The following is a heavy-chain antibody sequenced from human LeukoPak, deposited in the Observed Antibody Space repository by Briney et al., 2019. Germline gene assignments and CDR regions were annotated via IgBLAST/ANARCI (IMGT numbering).Heavy chain of an antibody. CDR2: IYSGDNT. D-gene: IGHD3-3*02. J-gene: IGHJ4*02. V-gene: IGHV3-66*01. CDR3: AKDGDVLGFLEWFNFDY. Sequence: GGSLRLSCAASGFTVSSNYMSWVRQAPGKGLEWVSVIYSGDNTYYADSVKGRFTISRDISKNTLYLQMNSLRAEDTAVYYCAKDGDVLGFLEWFNFDYWGQGTLVTVSS. CDR1: GFTVSSNY.